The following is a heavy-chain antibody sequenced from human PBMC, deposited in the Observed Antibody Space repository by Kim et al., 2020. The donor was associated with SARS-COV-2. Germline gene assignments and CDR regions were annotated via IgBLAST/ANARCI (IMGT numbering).Heavy chain of an antibody. CDR1: GGSISSGSYY. CDR2: IYYSGST. CDR3: ARDQEWFGEVLGDYYYYGMDL. Sequence: SETLSLTCTVYGGSISSGSYYWSWIRQPPGKGLEWIGCIYYSGSTNYNPSLKSRVTISVDTSKNQFSLKLSSVTAADTAVYYCARDQEWFGEVLGDYYYYGMDLWGQGTTVTVSS. D-gene: IGHD3-10*01. V-gene: IGHV4-61*01. J-gene: IGHJ6*02.